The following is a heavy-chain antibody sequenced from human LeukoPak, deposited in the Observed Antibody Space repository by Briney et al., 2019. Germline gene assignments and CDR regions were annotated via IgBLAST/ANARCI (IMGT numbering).Heavy chain of an antibody. CDR1: GFTFSRYG. CDR2: IRYDGSNK. V-gene: IGHV3-30*02. Sequence: PGGSLRLSCAASGFTFSRYGMHWVRQAPGKGLEWVAFIRYDGSNKYYADSVKGRFTISRDNSKNTRYLQMNSLRVEDTAVYYCAPKGVIAAAGAAFDIWGQGTMVTVSS. D-gene: IGHD6-13*01. CDR3: APKGVIAAAGAAFDI. J-gene: IGHJ3*02.